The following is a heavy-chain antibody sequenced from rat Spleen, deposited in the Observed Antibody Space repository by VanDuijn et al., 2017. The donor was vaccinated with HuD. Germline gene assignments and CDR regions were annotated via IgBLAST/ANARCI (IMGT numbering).Heavy chain of an antibody. CDR1: GFSLTSYN. CDR2: IWTAGST. J-gene: IGHJ2*01. Sequence: QVQLKESGPGLVQPSQTLSLTCTVSGFSLTSYNVHWIRQPTGKGLEWMGVIWTAGSTDYNSALKSRLSISRDTSKSQVFLKMNSLQTEDTATYYCAREGSGGFDYWGQGVMVTVSS. CDR3: AREGSGGFDY. D-gene: IGHD1-11*01. V-gene: IGHV2-30*01.